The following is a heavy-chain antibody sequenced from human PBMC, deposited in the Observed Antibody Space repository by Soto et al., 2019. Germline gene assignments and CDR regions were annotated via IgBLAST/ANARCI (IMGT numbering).Heavy chain of an antibody. CDR2: FDPEDGET. CDR1: GYTLTELS. Sequence: GASVKVSCKVSGYTLTELSMHWVRQAPGKGLEWMGGFDPEDGETIYAQKFQGRVTMTEDTSTDTAYMELSSLRSEDTAVYYCATAGYSSAWGYYYMDVWGKGTTVTVSS. D-gene: IGHD6-19*01. V-gene: IGHV1-24*01. CDR3: ATAGYSSAWGYYYMDV. J-gene: IGHJ6*03.